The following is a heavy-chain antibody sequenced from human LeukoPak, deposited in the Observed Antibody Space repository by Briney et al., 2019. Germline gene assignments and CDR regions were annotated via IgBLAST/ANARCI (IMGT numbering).Heavy chain of an antibody. CDR1: GYTFTSYD. CDR2: MNPNSGNT. Sequence: GASVKVSCKASGYTFTSYDINWVRQATGQGLEWMGWMNPNSGNTGYAQKFQGRVTMTRNTSISTAYMELSSLRSEDTAVYYCARGGRRADYLWFGEFTYYFDYWGQGTLVTVSS. D-gene: IGHD3-10*01. CDR3: ARGGRRADYLWFGEFTYYFDY. V-gene: IGHV1-8*01. J-gene: IGHJ4*02.